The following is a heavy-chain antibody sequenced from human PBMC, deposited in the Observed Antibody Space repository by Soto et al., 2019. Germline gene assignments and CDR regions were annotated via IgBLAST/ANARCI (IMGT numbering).Heavy chain of an antibody. V-gene: IGHV3-23*01. CDR2: ISGSGGST. CDR3: ARTGYFGYFDY. D-gene: IGHD3-9*01. J-gene: IGHJ4*02. CDR1: GFTFSSYA. Sequence: GGSMRLSSAASGFTFSSYAMSWVRQAPGKGLEWVSAISGSGGSTYYADSVKGRFTISRDNSKNTLYLQMNSLRAEDTAVYYCARTGYFGYFDYWGQGTLVTVSS.